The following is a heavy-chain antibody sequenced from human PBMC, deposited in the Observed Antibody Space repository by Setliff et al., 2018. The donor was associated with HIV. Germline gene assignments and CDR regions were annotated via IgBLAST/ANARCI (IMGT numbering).Heavy chain of an antibody. CDR3: TREGRGDPAMATTRIDY. CDR1: GGSISSGSYY. D-gene: IGHD1-1*01. V-gene: IGHV4-61*02. Sequence: SETLSLTCTVSGGSISSGSYYWSWIRQPAGKGLQWIGRIYTSGSTNYNPSLKSRVTISLDTSKTHFFLNLTSVTDADTAVYFCTREGRGDPAMATTRIDYWGQGKLVTVSS. CDR2: IYTSGST. J-gene: IGHJ4*02.